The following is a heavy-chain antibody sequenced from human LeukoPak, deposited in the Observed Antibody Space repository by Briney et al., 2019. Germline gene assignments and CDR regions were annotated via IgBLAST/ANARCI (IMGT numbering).Heavy chain of an antibody. V-gene: IGHV4-59*08. J-gene: IGHJ4*02. CDR3: ARHPPQGYSSGLYYFDY. Sequence: PSETLSLTCSVSGGXISSYYWSWIRQPPGKGLEWIGYIYDSGRTNYNPSLKSRVTISVDTSRNQFSLKLSSATAADTAVYYCARHPPQGYSSGLYYFDYWGQGTLVTVSS. D-gene: IGHD6-19*01. CDR2: IYDSGRT. CDR1: GGXISSYY.